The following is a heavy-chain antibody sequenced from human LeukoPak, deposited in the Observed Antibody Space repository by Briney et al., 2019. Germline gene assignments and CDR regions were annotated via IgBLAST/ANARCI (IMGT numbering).Heavy chain of an antibody. V-gene: IGHV3-23*01. J-gene: IGHJ4*02. CDR3: AKADDIVVVPAAIIFSPFDY. CDR2: ISGRGGST. D-gene: IGHD2-2*01. CDR1: GFTFSSYS. Sequence: GGSLRLSCAASGFTFSSYSMTWVRQAPGKGLEWVSAISGRGGSTYYADSVKGRFTISRDNSENTLYLQMNSLRAEDTAVYYCAKADDIVVVPAAIIFSPFDYWGQGTLVTVSS.